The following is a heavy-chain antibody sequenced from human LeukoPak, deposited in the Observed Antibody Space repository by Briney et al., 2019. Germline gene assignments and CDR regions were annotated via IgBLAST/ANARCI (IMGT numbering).Heavy chain of an antibody. J-gene: IGHJ6*02. D-gene: IGHD1-26*01. V-gene: IGHV1-69*13. CDR2: IIPIFGTA. CDR1: GGTFSSYA. CDR3: ASSTGAHYYYYGMDV. Sequence: ASVKVSCTASGGTFSSYAISWVRQAPGQGLEWMGGIIPIFGTANYAQKFQGRVTITADESTSTAFMELSSLRSEDTAVYYCASSTGAHYYYYGMDVWGQGTTVTVSS.